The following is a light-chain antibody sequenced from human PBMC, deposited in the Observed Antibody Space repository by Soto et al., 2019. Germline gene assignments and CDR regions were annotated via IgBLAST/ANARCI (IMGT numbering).Light chain of an antibody. V-gene: IGLV2-14*01. CDR3: SSYTSSSTLV. CDR2: EVS. CDR1: SSDVGGYIY. Sequence: QSALTQPASVAGSPGQSITISCTGTSSDVGGYIYVSCYQQHPGKAPKLMIYEVSNRPSGVSNRFSGSKSGNTASLTISGLQAEDEADYYCSSYTSSSTLVFGTGTKVTVL. J-gene: IGLJ1*01.